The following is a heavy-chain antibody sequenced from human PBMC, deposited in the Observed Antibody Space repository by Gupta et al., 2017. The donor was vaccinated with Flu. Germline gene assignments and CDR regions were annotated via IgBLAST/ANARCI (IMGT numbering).Heavy chain of an antibody. V-gene: IGHV4-39*02. CDR1: YY. CDR3: ARGSNSNLNYVYSGMEV. CDR2: VFHSGMT. D-gene: IGHD7-27*01. J-gene: IGHJ6*02. Sequence: YYWAWIRQSPGEGLEWIGSVFHSGMTYYTPSLRSRLTMSVDVSKNQFSLKLSSVTAADTAVYYCARGSNSNLNYVYSGMEVWGQGAT.